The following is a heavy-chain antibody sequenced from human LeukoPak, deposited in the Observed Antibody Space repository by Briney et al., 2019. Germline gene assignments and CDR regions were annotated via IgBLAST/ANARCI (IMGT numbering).Heavy chain of an antibody. CDR3: ARESLGPPYYFDY. CDR1: GGSISSGSDY. V-gene: IGHV4-61*02. CDR2: IYTSGST. J-gene: IGHJ4*02. Sequence: PSQTLSLTRNVSGGSISSGSDYWSWIRQPAGKGLEWIGRIYTSGSTNYNPSLKSRVTISVDTSKNQFSLKLTSVTAADTAVYYCARESLGPPYYFDYWGQGTLVTVSS. D-gene: IGHD1-26*01.